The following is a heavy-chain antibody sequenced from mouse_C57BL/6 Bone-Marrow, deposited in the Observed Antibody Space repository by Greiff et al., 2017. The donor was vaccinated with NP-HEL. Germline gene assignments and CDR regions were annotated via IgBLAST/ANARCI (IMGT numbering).Heavy chain of an antibody. CDR2: IWGGGST. J-gene: IGHJ4*01. D-gene: IGHD2-4*01. V-gene: IGHV2-9*01. CDR3: AKRYDYDMDAMDY. Sequence: VQRVESGPGLVAPSQSLSITCTVSGFSFTSYGVDWVRQPPGKGLEWLGVIWGGGSTNYNSAHMSRLSISKDNSKSQIFLKMNSLQTDDTAMYYGAKRYDYDMDAMDYWGQGTSVTVSS. CDR1: GFSFTSYG.